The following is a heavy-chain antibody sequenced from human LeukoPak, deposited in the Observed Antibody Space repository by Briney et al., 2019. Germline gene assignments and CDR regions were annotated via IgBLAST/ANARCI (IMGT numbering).Heavy chain of an antibody. D-gene: IGHD2-15*01. J-gene: IGHJ4*02. V-gene: IGHV4-59*12. CDR3: ARESGYCSGGSCYDYFDY. Sequence: NPSETLSLTCTVSGGSISNYYWSWIRQPPGKGLEWIGYIYYSGSTNYNPSLKSRVTISVDTSKNQFSLKLSSVTAADTAVYYCARESGYCSGGSCYDYFDYWGQGTLVTVSS. CDR1: GGSISNYY. CDR2: IYYSGST.